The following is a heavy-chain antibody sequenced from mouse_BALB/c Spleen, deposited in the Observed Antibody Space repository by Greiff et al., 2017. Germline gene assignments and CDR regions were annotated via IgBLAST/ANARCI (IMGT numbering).Heavy chain of an antibody. J-gene: IGHJ2*01. CDR2: ISTYNGNT. Sequence: VQRVESGPEVVRPGVSVTISCKGSGYTFTDYALHWVKQSHATSLEWIGVISTYNGNTNYNQKFKGKATMTVDKSSSTAYMELARLTSEDSAIYYCARGGIYYGSRKDYCDYWGQGTTLTVSS. V-gene: IGHV1-67*01. D-gene: IGHD1-1*01. CDR3: ARGGIYYGSRKDYCDY. CDR1: GYTFTDYA.